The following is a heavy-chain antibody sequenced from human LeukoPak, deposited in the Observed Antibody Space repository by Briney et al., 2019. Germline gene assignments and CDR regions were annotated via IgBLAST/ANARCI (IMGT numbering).Heavy chain of an antibody. CDR3: ARVDRYHYYLDV. J-gene: IGHJ6*03. CDR1: GGTFSSYS. Sequence: ASVKVSCKASGGTFSSYSITWVRQAPGQGLEWMGGIMPLFNTVNYAQRFQGRVTITTDESTSTAYMELSSPRFEDTAMYYCARVDRYHYYLDVWGKGTTVTVSS. CDR2: IMPLFNTV. V-gene: IGHV1-69*05.